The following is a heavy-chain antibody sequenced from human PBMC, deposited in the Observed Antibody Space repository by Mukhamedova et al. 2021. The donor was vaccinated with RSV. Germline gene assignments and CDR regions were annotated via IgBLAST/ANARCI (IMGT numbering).Heavy chain of an antibody. V-gene: IGHV3-15*01. Sequence: TDYAAPVKGRFTISRDDSKNTLYLQMNSLKTEDTSVYYCTTETEITIFGVVIPDYYYGMDVWGQVTTVTVSS. J-gene: IGHJ6*02. D-gene: IGHD3-3*01. CDR3: TTETEITIFGVVIPDYYYGMDV. CDR2: T.